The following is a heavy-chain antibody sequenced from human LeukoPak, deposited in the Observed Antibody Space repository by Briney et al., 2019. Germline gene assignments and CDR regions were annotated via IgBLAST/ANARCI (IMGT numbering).Heavy chain of an antibody. J-gene: IGHJ4*02. CDR3: ASRESIAAAEFDY. CDR2: IYYSGST. V-gene: IGHV4-59*08. CDR1: GGSISSYY. D-gene: IGHD6-13*01. Sequence: SETLSLTCTVSGGSISSYYWSWIRQPPGKGQEWIGYIYYSGSTNYNPSLKSRVTISVDTSKNQFSLKLSSVTAADTAVYYCASRESIAAAEFDYWGQGTLVTVSS.